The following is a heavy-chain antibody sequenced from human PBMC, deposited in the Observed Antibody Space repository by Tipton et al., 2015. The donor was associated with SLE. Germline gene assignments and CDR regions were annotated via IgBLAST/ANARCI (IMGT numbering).Heavy chain of an antibody. CDR2: IYTSGST. Sequence: TLSLTCTVSGGSISSYYWSWIRQPAGKGLEWIGRIYTSGSTNYNPSLKSRVTMSVDTSKNQFSLKLSSVTAADTAVYYCAKSSIAAPRVDYWGQGTLVTVSS. V-gene: IGHV4-4*07. CDR1: GGSISSYY. CDR3: AKSSIAAPRVDY. D-gene: IGHD6-6*01. J-gene: IGHJ4*02.